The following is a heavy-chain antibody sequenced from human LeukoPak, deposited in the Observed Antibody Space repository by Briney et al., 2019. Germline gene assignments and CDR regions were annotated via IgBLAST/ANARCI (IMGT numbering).Heavy chain of an antibody. CDR3: ARTTVNDYYYYYYMDV. Sequence: SSETLSLTCAVYGGSFSGYYWSWIRQPPGKGLEWIGEINHSGRTNFNPSLKSRVTISVDTSKNQFSLKLSSVTAADTAVYYCARTTVNDYYYYYYMDVWGKGTTVTVSS. CDR2: INHSGRT. D-gene: IGHD4-11*01. J-gene: IGHJ6*03. CDR1: GGSFSGYY. V-gene: IGHV4-34*01.